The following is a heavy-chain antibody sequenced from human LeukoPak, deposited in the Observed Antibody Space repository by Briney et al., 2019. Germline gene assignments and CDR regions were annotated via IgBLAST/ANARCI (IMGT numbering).Heavy chain of an antibody. V-gene: IGHV3-49*04. D-gene: IGHD2-15*01. Sequence: GGSLRLSCAASGFTFGDFPMTWVRQAPGKRLEWVGYIRAKAYGGTTEYAASVKGRFDISRDDSKRIAYLQMNRLRTDDTAVYYCTRGSGRFEFWGQGALVTVSS. CDR1: GFTFGDFP. CDR2: IRAKAYGGTT. J-gene: IGHJ4*02. CDR3: TRGSGRFEF.